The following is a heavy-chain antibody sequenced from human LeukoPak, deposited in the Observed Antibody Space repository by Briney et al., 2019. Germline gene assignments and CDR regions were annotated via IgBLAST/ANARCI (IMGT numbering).Heavy chain of an antibody. J-gene: IGHJ6*04. CDR3: AELGITMIGGV. V-gene: IGHV3-48*03. CDR1: GFTFSSYE. CDR2: ISSSGSTI. Sequence: GGSLRRSCAASGFTFSSYEMNWVRRAPGKGLEWVSYISSSGSTIYYADSVKGRFTISRDNAKNSLYLQMNSLRAEDTAVYYCAELGITMIGGVWGKGTTVTVSS. D-gene: IGHD3-10*02.